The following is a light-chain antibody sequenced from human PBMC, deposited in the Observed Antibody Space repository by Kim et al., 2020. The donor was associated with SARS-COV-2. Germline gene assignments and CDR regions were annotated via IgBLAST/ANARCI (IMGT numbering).Light chain of an antibody. CDR3: QQYSITPYT. Sequence: RATMNCKSSQSVLHRSNNKNYLAWYRQTPGQPPKLLIYSASSRQSGVPDRFSGSGSGTDFTLTISSLQAEDVAVYFCQQYSITPYTFGQGTKLEI. V-gene: IGKV4-1*01. CDR2: SAS. J-gene: IGKJ2*01. CDR1: QSVLHRSNNKNY.